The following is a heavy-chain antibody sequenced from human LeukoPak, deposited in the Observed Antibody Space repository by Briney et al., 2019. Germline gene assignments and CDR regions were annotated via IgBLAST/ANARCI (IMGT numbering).Heavy chain of an antibody. CDR1: GFTFSSYN. J-gene: IGHJ4*02. V-gene: IGHV4-39*07. CDR3: ARGGEQWLVAYYFDY. CDR2: IYYSGST. Sequence: GSLRLSCAASGFTFSSYNMNWVRQAPGKGLEWIGSIYYSGSTYYNPSLKSRVTISVDTSKNQFSLKLSSVTAADTAVYYCARGGEQWLVAYYFDYWGQGTLVTVSS. D-gene: IGHD6-19*01.